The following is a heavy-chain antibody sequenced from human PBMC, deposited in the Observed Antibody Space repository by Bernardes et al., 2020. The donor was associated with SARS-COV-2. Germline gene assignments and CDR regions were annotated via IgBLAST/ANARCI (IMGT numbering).Heavy chain of an antibody. Sequence: LSLTCAVYGGSFSGYYWSWIRQPPGKGLEWIGEINHSGSTKYNPSLKSRVTIPVDTSKNQFSLKLSSVTAADTAVYYCARDGYSSSWYGIRYWFDPWGQGTLVTVSS. J-gene: IGHJ5*02. V-gene: IGHV4-34*01. CDR2: INHSGST. CDR1: GGSFSGYY. CDR3: ARDGYSSSWYGIRYWFDP. D-gene: IGHD6-13*01.